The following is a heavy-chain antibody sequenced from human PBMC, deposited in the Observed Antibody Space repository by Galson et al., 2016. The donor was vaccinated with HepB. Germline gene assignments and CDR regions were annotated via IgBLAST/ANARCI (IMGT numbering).Heavy chain of an antibody. CDR2: IRSKANSYAT. CDR1: GFTFSGSA. D-gene: IGHD2-21*02. Sequence: SLRLSCAASGFTFSGSAMHWVRQASGKGLEWVGRIRSKANSYATAYAASVKGRFTISRDNARNSLYLQMSSLRAEDTAIYYCAKIPGGDWEFDYWGQGTLVTVSS. J-gene: IGHJ4*02. CDR3: AKIPGGDWEFDY. V-gene: IGHV3-73*01.